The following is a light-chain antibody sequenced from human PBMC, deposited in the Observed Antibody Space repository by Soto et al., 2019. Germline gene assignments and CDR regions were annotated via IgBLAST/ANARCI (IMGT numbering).Light chain of an antibody. CDR2: DVS. CDR3: CSYAGSYTFYV. J-gene: IGLJ1*01. CDR1: SSDVESYNL. V-gene: IGLV2-11*01. Sequence: QSALTQPASVSGSPGQSITISCTGTSSDVESYNLVSWYQQHPGKAPKVMIYDVSKRPSGVPDRFSVSKSGNTASLTLSGLQAEDEADYYCCSYAGSYTFYVFGTGTKVTVL.